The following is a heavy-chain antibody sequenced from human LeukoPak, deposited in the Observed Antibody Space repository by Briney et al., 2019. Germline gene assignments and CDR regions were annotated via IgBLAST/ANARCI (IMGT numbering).Heavy chain of an antibody. CDR2: VTSSGDYT. CDR3: TSRVVSGTKYFAS. CDR1: GFTFSNYV. Sequence: GGSLRLSCAASGFTFSNYVMSWVRQAPGKGLEWVSPVTSSGDYTYYTDSVKGRFSSSRDNSKNTLDLQMSSLRADDTAVYYCTSRVVSGTKYFASWGQGTLVTVSS. V-gene: IGHV3-23*01. J-gene: IGHJ4*02. D-gene: IGHD2-2*01.